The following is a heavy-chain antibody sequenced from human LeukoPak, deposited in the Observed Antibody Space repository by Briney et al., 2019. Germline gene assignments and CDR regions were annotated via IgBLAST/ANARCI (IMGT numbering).Heavy chain of an antibody. CDR2: ILHDGSDK. V-gene: IGHV3-30*04. CDR3: VRDGMAGTPNAFDM. D-gene: IGHD6-19*01. CDR1: GFFFSTYT. J-gene: IGHJ3*02. Sequence: GGSLRLSCAASGFFFSTYTMDWVRQAPGKGLVWVALILHDGSDKNYADSVKGRFTISRDNSKNTVHLQMNSLSPEDTAVYYCVRDGMAGTPNAFDMWGQGTMVTVSS.